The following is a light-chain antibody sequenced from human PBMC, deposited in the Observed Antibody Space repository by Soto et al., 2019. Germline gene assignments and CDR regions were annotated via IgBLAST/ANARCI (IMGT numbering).Light chain of an antibody. Sequence: EIVLTQSPATLSLSPGDRATITCRASQSVSSYLDWYQQKPGQAPRLLIYDASNRATGIPARFSGSGSGTDFTLTISSREPEDFVVYYCQQRSNWPRTFGQGTKVEIK. V-gene: IGKV3-11*01. J-gene: IGKJ1*01. CDR3: QQRSNWPRT. CDR2: DAS. CDR1: QSVSSY.